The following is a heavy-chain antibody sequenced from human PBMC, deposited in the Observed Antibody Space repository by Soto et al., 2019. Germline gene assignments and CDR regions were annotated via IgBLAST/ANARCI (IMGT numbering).Heavy chain of an antibody. V-gene: IGHV4-61*01. CDR2: IYYTGST. CDR1: GGSVNSDNFY. J-gene: IGHJ4*02. D-gene: IGHD6-6*01. CDR3: AREFSNSPEAFDS. Sequence: SETLSLTCTVSGGSVNSDNFYWSWVRQPPGRGLEWIGYIYYTGSTNYNPSLKSRVTISIDTSRNQFSLKLSSVTAADTAVYYCAREFSNSPEAFDSWGQGSLVTVSS.